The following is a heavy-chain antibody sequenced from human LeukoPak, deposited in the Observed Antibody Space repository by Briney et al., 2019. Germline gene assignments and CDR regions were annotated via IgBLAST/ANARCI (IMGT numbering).Heavy chain of an antibody. CDR1: GYSFTDFF. Sequence: ASVKVSCKASGYSFTDFFIHWVRQAPGQGLEWMGWINPNSGATNYAREFQGRAIMNRDTSITTASLELSRLTSDDTAVYYCAAIVGSTSYYYYGMDVWGQGTTVTVSS. D-gene: IGHD1-26*01. J-gene: IGHJ6*02. CDR3: AAIVGSTSYYYYGMDV. V-gene: IGHV1-2*02. CDR2: INPNSGAT.